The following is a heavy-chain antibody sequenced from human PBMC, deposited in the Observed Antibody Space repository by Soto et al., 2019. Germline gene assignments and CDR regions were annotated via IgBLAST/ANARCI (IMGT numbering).Heavy chain of an antibody. V-gene: IGHV4-31*03. Sequence: PSETLSLTCTVSGGSISSGGYYWSWIRQHPGKGLEWIGYIYYSGSTYYNPSLKSRVTISVDTSKNQFSLKLSSVTAADTAVYYCATRIHSGYDFWSGRRVGFDPWGQGTLVTVSS. CDR3: ATRIHSGYDFWSGRRVGFDP. J-gene: IGHJ5*02. CDR2: IYYSGST. D-gene: IGHD3-3*01. CDR1: GGSISSGGYY.